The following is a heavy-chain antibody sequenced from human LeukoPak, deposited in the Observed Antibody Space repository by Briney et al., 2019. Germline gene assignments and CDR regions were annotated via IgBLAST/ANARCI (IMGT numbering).Heavy chain of an antibody. CDR2: IYYSGST. V-gene: IGHV4-59*12. Sequence: PSETLSLTCTVSGGSISSYYWSWIRQPPGKGLEWIGYIYYSGSTNYNPSLKSRVTISVDTSKNQFSLKLSSVTAADTAVYYCARDSGVSCSSTSCPGGAFDIWGQGTMVTVSS. CDR1: GGSISSYY. D-gene: IGHD2-2*01. J-gene: IGHJ3*02. CDR3: ARDSGVSCSSTSCPGGAFDI.